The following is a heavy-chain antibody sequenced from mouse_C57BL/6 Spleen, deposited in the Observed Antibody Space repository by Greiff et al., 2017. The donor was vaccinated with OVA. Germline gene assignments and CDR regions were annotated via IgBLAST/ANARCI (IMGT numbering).Heavy chain of an antibody. CDR3: ASGTTVVATPMDY. V-gene: IGHV1-64*01. D-gene: IGHD1-1*01. CDR2: IHPNSGST. CDR1: GYTFTSYW. J-gene: IGHJ4*01. Sequence: QVQLQQPGAELVKPGASVKLSCKASGYTFTSYWMHWVKQRPGQGLEWIGMIHPNSGSTNYNEKFKSNATLTVDKSSSTAYMQLSSLTSEDSAVYYCASGTTVVATPMDYWGQGTSVTVSS.